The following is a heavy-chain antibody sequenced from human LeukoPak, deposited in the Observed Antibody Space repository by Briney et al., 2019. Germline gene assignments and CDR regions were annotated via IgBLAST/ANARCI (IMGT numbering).Heavy chain of an antibody. Sequence: SQTLSLTCTISGDSVSSNSAAWNWIRQSPSRGLEWLGRTYYRSKWNKNYAASVKSRITINPDTSKNQFSLQLNSVTPEDTAVYYCARESSGWTDWFDSWGQGTLVTVSS. CDR1: GDSVSSNSAA. V-gene: IGHV6-1*01. D-gene: IGHD6-19*01. J-gene: IGHJ5*01. CDR3: ARESSGWTDWFDS. CDR2: TYYRSKWNK.